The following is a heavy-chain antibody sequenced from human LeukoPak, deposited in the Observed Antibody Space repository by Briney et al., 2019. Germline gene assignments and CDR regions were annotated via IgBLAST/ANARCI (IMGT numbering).Heavy chain of an antibody. CDR2: ISGGSDYI. CDR1: GFTFSSYW. CDR3: VRIPNSADFPNWFDP. V-gene: IGHV3-21*01. Sequence: GGSLRLSCAASGFTFSSYWMDWVRQAPGKGLEWVSSISGGSDYIYYADSVKGRFTISRDNAKNSLYLQMNSLRGEDTAVYYCVRIPNSADFPNWFDPWGQGTLVTVSS. J-gene: IGHJ5*02. D-gene: IGHD2/OR15-2a*01.